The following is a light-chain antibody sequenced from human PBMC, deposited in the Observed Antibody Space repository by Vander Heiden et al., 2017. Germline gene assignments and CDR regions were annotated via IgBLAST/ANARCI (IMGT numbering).Light chain of an antibody. V-gene: IGKV1-5*03. CDR2: KAS. J-gene: IGKJ1*01. Sequence: DIQMTPSPSTLSASVGDRVTITCRASQTFSNYLAWYQQKPGNAPKLLIYKASTLESGVPSRFSGSGSGTEFTLTISSLQPDDFATYYCQQYNAYPWTFGQGTRVEI. CDR3: QQYNAYPWT. CDR1: QTFSNY.